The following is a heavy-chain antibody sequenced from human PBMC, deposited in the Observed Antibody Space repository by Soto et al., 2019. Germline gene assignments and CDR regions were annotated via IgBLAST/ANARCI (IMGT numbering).Heavy chain of an antibody. CDR3: ASSNIAAAGFYYYGMDV. Sequence: QVQLQESGPGLVKPSETLSLTCTVSGGSISSYYWSWIRQPPGKGLEWIGYIYYSGSTNYNPSLKTRVTISVAPYKHQCSLPLSSVPAADTAVYYCASSNIAAAGFYYYGMDVWGRGTTVTVSS. CDR1: GGSISSYY. J-gene: IGHJ6*02. CDR2: IYYSGST. D-gene: IGHD6-13*01. V-gene: IGHV4-59*01.